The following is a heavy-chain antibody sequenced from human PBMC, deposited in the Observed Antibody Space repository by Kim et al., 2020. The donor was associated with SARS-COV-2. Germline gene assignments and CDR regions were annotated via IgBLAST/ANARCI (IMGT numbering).Heavy chain of an antibody. V-gene: IGHV4-34*01. CDR1: GGSFSGYY. CDR3: ARVGVGATPGSFDY. Sequence: SETLSLTCAVYGGSFSGYYWSWIRQPPGKGLEWIREINHSGSTNYNPSLKSRVTISVDTSKNQFSLKLSSVTAADTAVYYCARVGVGATPGSFDYWGQGT. J-gene: IGHJ4*02. D-gene: IGHD1-26*01. CDR2: INHSGST.